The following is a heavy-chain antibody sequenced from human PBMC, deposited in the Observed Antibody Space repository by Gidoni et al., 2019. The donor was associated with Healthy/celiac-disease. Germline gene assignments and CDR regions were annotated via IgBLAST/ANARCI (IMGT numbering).Heavy chain of an antibody. V-gene: IGHV3-48*03. CDR2: ISSSGSTI. CDR1: GFPFSSYE. J-gene: IGHJ6*02. Sequence: EVQLVESGGGLVQPGGSLRLSSAASGFPFSSYEMNWVRQAPGKGLEWVSYISSSGSTIYYADSVKGRFTISRDNAKNSLYLQMNSLRAEDTAVYYCAGGKKYGMDVWGQGTTVTVSS. CDR3: AGGKKYGMDV.